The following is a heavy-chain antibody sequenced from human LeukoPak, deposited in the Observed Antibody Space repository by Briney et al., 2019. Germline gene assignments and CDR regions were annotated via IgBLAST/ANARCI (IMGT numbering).Heavy chain of an antibody. J-gene: IGHJ4*02. CDR1: GDSISSNNW. V-gene: IGHV4-4*02. D-gene: IGHD5-24*01. Sequence: SGTLSLTCAVSGDSISSNNWWSWVRQPPGKGLEWIGVISHSGSTNYNPSLQSRVTISVDKSKNQFSLKVSSVTAADTAVYYCARGGPDIEMATTIDFWGQGTLVAVSS. CDR2: ISHSGST. CDR3: ARGGPDIEMATTIDF.